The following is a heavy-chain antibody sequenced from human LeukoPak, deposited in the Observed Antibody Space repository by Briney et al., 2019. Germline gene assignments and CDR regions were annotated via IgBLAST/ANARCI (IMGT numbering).Heavy chain of an antibody. J-gene: IGHJ4*02. CDR1: GFTFSDYD. Sequence: AGGSLRLSCLASGFTFSDYDMEWVRQAPGKGLEYVSGITTKGDHTYYADSVRGRFFISRDNSRNTLSLQMSSLRLDDTAVYFCVKGRIWDRDTPLDCWGQGIVVTVSS. D-gene: IGHD1-26*01. CDR3: VKGRIWDRDTPLDC. V-gene: IGHV3-64D*09. CDR2: ITTKGDHT.